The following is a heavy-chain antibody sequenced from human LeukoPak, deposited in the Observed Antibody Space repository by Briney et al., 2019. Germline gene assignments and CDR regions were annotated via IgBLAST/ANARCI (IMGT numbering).Heavy chain of an antibody. J-gene: IGHJ1*01. CDR1: GGTFSSYA. V-gene: IGHV1-69*06. CDR3: VSWVQLGNYYDSSGYPHDGYFQH. Sequence: PKASVKVSCKASGGTFSSYAISWVRQAPGQGLEWMGGIIPIFGTANYAQKFQGRVTITADKSTSTAYMELSSLRSEDTAVYYCVSWVQLGNYYDSSGYPHDGYFQHWGQGTLVTVSS. D-gene: IGHD3-22*01. CDR2: IIPIFGTA.